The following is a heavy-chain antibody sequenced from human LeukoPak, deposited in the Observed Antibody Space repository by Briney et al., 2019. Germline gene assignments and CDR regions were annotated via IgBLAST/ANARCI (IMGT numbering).Heavy chain of an antibody. CDR3: AKDRLWGPFDY. V-gene: IGHV3-23*01. CDR2: IGGSGGST. Sequence: GGSLRLSCAASGFTFSTYGLSWVRQAPGKGLEWVSAIGGSGGSTYYVDSVKGRFTISRDDSKNTLYLQMNSLRAEDTAVYYCAKDRLWGPFDYWGQGTLVTVSS. CDR1: GFTFSTYG. J-gene: IGHJ4*02. D-gene: IGHD3-16*01.